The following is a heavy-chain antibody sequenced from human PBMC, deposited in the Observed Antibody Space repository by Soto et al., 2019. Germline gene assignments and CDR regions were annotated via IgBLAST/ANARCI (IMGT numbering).Heavy chain of an antibody. Sequence: GGSLRLSCAASGFTFSSYSMKWVRQAPGKGLEWVSYISSGSATIHYADSVKGRFTISRDNAQNSLYLQMNSLRAEDTAVYYCAIEARSAWHVSDGKDVWGQGTTVTVSS. V-gene: IGHV3-48*01. CDR1: GFTFSSYS. CDR2: ISSGSATI. CDR3: AIEARSAWHVSDGKDV. J-gene: IGHJ6*02.